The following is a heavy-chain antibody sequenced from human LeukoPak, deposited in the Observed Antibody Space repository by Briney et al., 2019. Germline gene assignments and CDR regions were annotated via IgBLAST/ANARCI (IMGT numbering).Heavy chain of an antibody. V-gene: IGHV3-9*03. D-gene: IGHD2-15*01. CDR2: MRWNRGSI. Sequence: GGSLRLSCAASGFTFYDYAMQWVRQARGNGLELVSGMRWNRGSIVEADSVKGRFTISRDNATNSLYLQMNSRRDEDMPLYYSAKGNLGDCRGAKCHGDWLDPWGQGTLVTVSS. CDR3: AKGNLGDCRGAKCHGDWLDP. CDR1: GFTFYDYA. J-gene: IGHJ5*01.